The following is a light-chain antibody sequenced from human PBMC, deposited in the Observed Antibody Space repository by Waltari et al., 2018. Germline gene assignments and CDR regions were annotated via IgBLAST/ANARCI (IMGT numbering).Light chain of an antibody. CDR1: SRHVGGYNS. Sequence: QSALTQPASVSGSPAQSIPIPSSPTSRHVGGYNSFTCYQDHPGQAPKVIIYDVSDRPSGISERFSGSKSGNTASLTISGLQAEDEADYYCSSQSSDNVVLFGGGTKLTVL. J-gene: IGLJ2*01. CDR3: SSQSSDNVVL. CDR2: DVS. V-gene: IGLV2-14*03.